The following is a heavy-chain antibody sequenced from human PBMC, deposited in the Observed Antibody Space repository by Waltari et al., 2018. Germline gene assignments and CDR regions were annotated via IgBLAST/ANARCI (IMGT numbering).Heavy chain of an antibody. CDR1: SCY. CDR3: ARHWKRNGYRFDP. Sequence: SCYGGWIRQTQVKGLEWIGRIYYSGSIYYNPTLQSRVTVSGDTCKNQFSLTLSSVTVADTAVYYCARHWKRNGYRFDPWGQGTRVTVSS. J-gene: IGHJ5*02. D-gene: IGHD5-12*01. V-gene: IGHV4-39*01. CDR2: IYYSGSI.